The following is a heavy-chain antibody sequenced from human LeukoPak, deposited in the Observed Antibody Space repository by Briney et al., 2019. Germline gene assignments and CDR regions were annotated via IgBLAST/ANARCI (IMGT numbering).Heavy chain of an antibody. CDR2: ISSSSSRI. J-gene: IGHJ3*02. CDR3: ARGLAYCGGDCYRALDI. V-gene: IGHV3-48*02. CDR1: GFSFSTYT. Sequence: PGGSLRLSCAASGFSFSTYTMNWVRQAPGKGLEWVSYISSSSSRIWYADSVKGRFTIPRDNAKNSLYLQMNSLRDEDTAVYYCARGLAYCGGDCYRALDIWGQGTMVTVSS. D-gene: IGHD2-21*02.